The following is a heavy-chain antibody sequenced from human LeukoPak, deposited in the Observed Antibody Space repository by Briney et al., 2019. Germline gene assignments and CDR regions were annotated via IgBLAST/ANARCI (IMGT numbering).Heavy chain of an antibody. D-gene: IGHD3-22*01. CDR1: GYTFTGYY. Sequence: ASVKVSCKASGYTFTGYYMHWVRQAPGQGLEWMGRINPNSGGTDYAQKFQGRVTMTRDTSISTAYMELSRLRSDDTAVYYCARDHVDYYDSSGYHTTWAFDIWGQGAMVTVSS. CDR2: INPNSGGT. V-gene: IGHV1-2*06. J-gene: IGHJ3*02. CDR3: ARDHVDYYDSSGYHTTWAFDI.